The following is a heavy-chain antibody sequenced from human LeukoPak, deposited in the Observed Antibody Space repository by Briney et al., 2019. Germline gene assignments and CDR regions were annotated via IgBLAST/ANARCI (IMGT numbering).Heavy chain of an antibody. CDR2: ISGSGGST. CDR1: GFTFSSYA. D-gene: IGHD2-15*01. J-gene: IGHJ5*02. Sequence: GGSLRLSCAASGFTFSSYAMSWVRQAPGKGLEWVSAISGSGGSTYYADSVKGRFTISRDNSKNTLYLQMNSLRAEDTAVYYRAKVPLGYCSGGSCYLWGQGTLVTVSS. CDR3: AKVPLGYCSGGSCYL. V-gene: IGHV3-23*01.